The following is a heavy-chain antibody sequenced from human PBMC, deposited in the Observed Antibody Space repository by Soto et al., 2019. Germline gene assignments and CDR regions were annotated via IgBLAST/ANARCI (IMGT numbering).Heavy chain of an antibody. CDR2: IIPLFGTP. Sequence: QVQLVQSGAEVKKPGSSLKVSCKTSGVTFSTSGISWVRQGPGQGLEWMGGIIPLFGTPKYARKFQGRVSITADDSGATTCLELGGLSSDDTAIYYCARVSPSICCGGNLYRLDSFLQSWGQGFQVVVSS. V-gene: IGHV1-69*01. J-gene: IGHJ5*02. CDR3: ARVSPSICCGGNLYRLDSFLQS. CDR1: GVTFSTSG. D-gene: IGHD2-15*01.